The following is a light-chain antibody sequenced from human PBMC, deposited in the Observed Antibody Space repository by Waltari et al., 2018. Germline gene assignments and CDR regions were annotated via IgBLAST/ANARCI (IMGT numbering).Light chain of an antibody. CDR2: DVN. J-gene: IGLJ1*01. V-gene: IGLV2-14*03. CDR1: STDVGAYDS. Sequence: QSALAQPASVSGSPGQSITISCTGTSTDVGAYDSVSWYQQHPGKAPRLIIYDVNHRPSGLPDRFSGSKSGNTASLSISGLQAEDEADYYCNSFTTSFTFVFGTGTKVTVL. CDR3: NSFTTSFTFV.